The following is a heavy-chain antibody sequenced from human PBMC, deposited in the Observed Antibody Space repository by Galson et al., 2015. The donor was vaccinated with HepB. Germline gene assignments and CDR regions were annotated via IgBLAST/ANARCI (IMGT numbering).Heavy chain of an antibody. CDR2: MNPNSGNT. Sequence: SVKVSCKASGYTFTSYDINWVRQATGQGLEWMGWMNPNSGNTGYAQKFQGRVTMTRNTSISTAYMELSSLRSEDTAVYYCARAEEWLLGYYYYYMDVWGKGTTVTVSS. J-gene: IGHJ6*03. CDR1: GYTFTSYD. CDR3: ARAEEWLLGYYYYYMDV. D-gene: IGHD3-3*01. V-gene: IGHV1-8*01.